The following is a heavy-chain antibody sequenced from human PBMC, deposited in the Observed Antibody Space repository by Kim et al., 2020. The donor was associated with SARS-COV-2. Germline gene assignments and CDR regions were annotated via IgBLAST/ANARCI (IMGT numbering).Heavy chain of an antibody. CDR3: ARDRSTHSGYDFFDY. Sequence: GGSLRLSCAASGFVFSDYGLHWVRQPPGKGLEWVATIWYDGNNKYYADSVRDRFTISRDNSNIRLYLQISSLKVEDTAVYYCARDRSTHSGYDFFDYWGPGTLVTVSS. V-gene: IGHV3-33*01. CDR2: IWYDGNNK. CDR1: GFVFSDYG. D-gene: IGHD5-12*01. J-gene: IGHJ4*02.